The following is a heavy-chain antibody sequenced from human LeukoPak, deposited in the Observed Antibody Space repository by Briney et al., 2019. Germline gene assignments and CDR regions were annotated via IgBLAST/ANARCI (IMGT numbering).Heavy chain of an antibody. Sequence: GGSLRLSCATSGFSLRSFAMSWVRQAPGKGLEWVSASSGDGGNTDYANSVKGRFTISRDNSKNTIYLQMNSLRADDTAVYYCAKQGRNDFVDSWGQGTLVTVSS. V-gene: IGHV3-23*01. CDR1: GFSLRSFA. D-gene: IGHD3-3*01. CDR2: SSGDGGNT. J-gene: IGHJ4*02. CDR3: AKQGRNDFVDS.